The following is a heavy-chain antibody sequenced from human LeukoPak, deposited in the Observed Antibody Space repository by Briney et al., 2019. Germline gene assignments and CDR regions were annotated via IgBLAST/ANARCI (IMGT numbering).Heavy chain of an antibody. J-gene: IGHJ4*02. Sequence: SETLSLTCAVSGGSISSSNWWSWVRQPPGKGLEWIGEIYHSGSTNYNPSLKSRVTISADKSKNQFSLKLSSVTAADTAVYYCARAISGGILHFDYWGQGTLVTVSS. D-gene: IGHD1-26*01. CDR2: IYHSGST. V-gene: IGHV4-4*02. CDR3: ARAISGGILHFDY. CDR1: GGSISSSNW.